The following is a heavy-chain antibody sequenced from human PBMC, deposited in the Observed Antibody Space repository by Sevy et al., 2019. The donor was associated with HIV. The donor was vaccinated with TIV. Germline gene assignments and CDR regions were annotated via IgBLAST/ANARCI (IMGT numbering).Heavy chain of an antibody. D-gene: IGHD6-6*01. Sequence: GGSLRLSCAASGFTFSSYSMNWVRQAPGKGLEWVSSISSSNNYIYYADSLKGRFTISRDNAKNSRYLQMNSLRVEDTAVYYCARDLREYSSSSKYYFDYWGQGTLVTVSS. V-gene: IGHV3-21*01. CDR3: ARDLREYSSSSKYYFDY. J-gene: IGHJ4*02. CDR1: GFTFSSYS. CDR2: ISSSNNYI.